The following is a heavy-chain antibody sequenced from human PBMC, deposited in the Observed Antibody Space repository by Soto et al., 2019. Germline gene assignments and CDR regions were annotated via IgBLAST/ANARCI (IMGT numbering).Heavy chain of an antibody. J-gene: IGHJ6*02. Sequence: PGGSLRLSCAGSGFIFDDYAMHWVRQAPGKGLEWVSGISWNSGSIGYADSVKGRFTISRDNAKNSLYLQMNSLRAEDTALYYCAKDISGSGWPDNYYYGMDVWGQGTTVTVSS. CDR2: ISWNSGSI. V-gene: IGHV3-9*01. CDR1: GFIFDDYA. CDR3: AKDISGSGWPDNYYYGMDV. D-gene: IGHD6-19*01.